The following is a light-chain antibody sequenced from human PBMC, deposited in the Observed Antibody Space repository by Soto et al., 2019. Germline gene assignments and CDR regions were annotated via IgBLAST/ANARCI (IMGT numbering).Light chain of an antibody. CDR3: QQYYSYPL. V-gene: IGKV1-8*01. CDR1: QGISSY. CDR2: AAS. Sequence: IRMTQSPSSLSASTGDRVTITCRASQGISSYLAWYQQKPGKAPKLLIYAASTLQSGVPSRFSGSGSGTDFTLTISCLQSEDFATYYCQQYYSYPLFGQGTKVDI. J-gene: IGKJ1*01.